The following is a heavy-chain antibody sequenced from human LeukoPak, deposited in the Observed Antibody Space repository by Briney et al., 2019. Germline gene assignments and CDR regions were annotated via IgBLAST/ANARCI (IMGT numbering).Heavy chain of an antibody. Sequence: ASVKVSCKASGYTFTSYDINWVRQATGQGLEWMGWMNPNSGNTGYAQKFQGRVTITADESTSTAYMELSSLRSEDTAVYYCASSSSSVLEGSYYYYYGMDVWGQGTTVTVSS. CDR3: ASSSSSVLEGSYYYYYGMDV. CDR1: GYTFTSYD. J-gene: IGHJ6*02. V-gene: IGHV1-8*01. CDR2: MNPNSGNT. D-gene: IGHD6-6*01.